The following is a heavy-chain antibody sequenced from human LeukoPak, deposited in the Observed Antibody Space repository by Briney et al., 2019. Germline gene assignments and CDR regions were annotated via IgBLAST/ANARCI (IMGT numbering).Heavy chain of an antibody. CDR1: GVSIRTSTHY. V-gene: IGHV4-39*01. J-gene: IGHJ4*02. D-gene: IGHD1-26*01. Sequence: SETLSLTCTVSGVSIRTSTHYWAWIRQPPGKGLEWIASMFYGGSTYYNASLRSRLSLSVDTSRNQFSLKLTSVTASDTAIFYCVRQGGWGGAASLIVFWGQGTLVTVSS. CDR3: VRQGGWGGAASLIVF. CDR2: MFYGGST.